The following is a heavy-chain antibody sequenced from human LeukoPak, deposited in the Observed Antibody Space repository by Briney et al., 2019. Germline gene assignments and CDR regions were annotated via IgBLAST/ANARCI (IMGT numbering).Heavy chain of an antibody. CDR1: GGTFSSYA. Sequence: GASVKVSCKASGGTFSSYAISWVRQAPGQGLEWMGGIIPIFGTANYAQKFQGRVTITADESTSTAYMELSSLRSEDTAVYYCASIVVVPATAFDIRGQGTMVTVSS. D-gene: IGHD2-2*01. V-gene: IGHV1-69*13. J-gene: IGHJ3*02. CDR2: IIPIFGTA. CDR3: ASIVVVPATAFDI.